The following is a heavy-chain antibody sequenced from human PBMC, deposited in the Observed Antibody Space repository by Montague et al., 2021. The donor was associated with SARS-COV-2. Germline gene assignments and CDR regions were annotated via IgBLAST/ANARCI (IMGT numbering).Heavy chain of an antibody. Sequence: SETLSLTCTVSGGSISSSSYYWGWIRQPPGKGLEWIGSIYYSGSTYYNPSLKSRVTISVDTSKNQFSLKLSSVIAADTAVYYCARQGDQLLLEYRFDPWGQGTLVTVSS. J-gene: IGHJ5*02. CDR3: ARQGDQLLLEYRFDP. CDR1: GGSISSSSYY. V-gene: IGHV4-39*01. D-gene: IGHD2-2*01. CDR2: IYYSGST.